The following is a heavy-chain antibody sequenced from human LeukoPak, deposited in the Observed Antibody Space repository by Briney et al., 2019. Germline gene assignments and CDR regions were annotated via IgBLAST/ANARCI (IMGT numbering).Heavy chain of an antibody. CDR1: GGSFSGYY. CDR3: ARSPNWGYYYGSGRKGYYFDY. Sequence: SETLSLTCAVYGGSFSGYYWSWIRQPPGKGLEWIGEINHSGSTNYNPSLKSRVTISVDTSKNQFSLKLSSVTAADTAVYYCARSPNWGYYYGSGRKGYYFDYWGQGTLVTVSS. J-gene: IGHJ4*02. V-gene: IGHV4-34*01. CDR2: INHSGST. D-gene: IGHD3-10*01.